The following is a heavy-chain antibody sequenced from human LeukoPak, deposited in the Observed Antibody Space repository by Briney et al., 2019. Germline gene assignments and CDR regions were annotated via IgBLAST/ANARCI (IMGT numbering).Heavy chain of an antibody. V-gene: IGHV3-23*01. Sequence: GGSLRLSCAASGFSFRRYAMNWVRQAPGRGLEWVAVISGPGPSTVYADSVKGRFTIPRDNSKNTLFLQLDSLIVEDTAIYYCEKEEMPHAFDLWGQGTMVTVSS. J-gene: IGHJ3*01. D-gene: IGHD5-24*01. CDR1: GFSFRRYA. CDR3: EKEEMPHAFDL. CDR2: ISGPGPST.